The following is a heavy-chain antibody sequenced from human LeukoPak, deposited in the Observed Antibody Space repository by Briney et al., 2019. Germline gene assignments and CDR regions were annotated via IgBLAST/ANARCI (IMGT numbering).Heavy chain of an antibody. Sequence: SQTLSLTCAISGDSVSSNSAAWNWIRQSPSRGLEWLGRTYYRSKWYNDYAVSVKSRITINPDTSKNQFSLQLNSVTPEDMAVYYCARGYDILTGYYVDYYYYGMDVWGKGTTVTVSS. D-gene: IGHD3-9*01. J-gene: IGHJ6*04. CDR1: GDSVSSNSAA. V-gene: IGHV6-1*01. CDR3: ARGYDILTGYYVDYYYYGMDV. CDR2: TYYRSKWYN.